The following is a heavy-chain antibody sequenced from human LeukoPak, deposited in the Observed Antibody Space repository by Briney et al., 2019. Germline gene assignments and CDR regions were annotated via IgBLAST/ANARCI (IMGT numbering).Heavy chain of an antibody. Sequence: SETLSLTCTVSGHPMSGFYWSWIRHLAGRGLEWIGRTYPSGSTNYNPPPKSRVTMSIDTSKNQFSLRLSSVTAADTAVYYCTRARYGDYFSLDYWGQGTLVTVSS. V-gene: IGHV4-4*07. D-gene: IGHD4-17*01. CDR1: GHPMSGFY. CDR3: TRARYGDYFSLDY. J-gene: IGHJ4*02. CDR2: TYPSGST.